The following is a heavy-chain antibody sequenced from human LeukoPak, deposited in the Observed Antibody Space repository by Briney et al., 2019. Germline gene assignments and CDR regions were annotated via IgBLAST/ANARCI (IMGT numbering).Heavy chain of an antibody. V-gene: IGHV4-30-2*01. CDR1: GGSISSGGYS. CDR3: ARYGSGSYFGPHFDY. Sequence: SQTLSLTCAVSGGSISSGGYSWSWLRQPPGKGLEWIGYIYHSGSTYYNPSLKSRVTISVDRSKNQFSLKLSSVTAADTAVYYCARYGSGSYFGPHFDYWGQGTLVTVSS. D-gene: IGHD3-10*01. CDR2: IYHSGST. J-gene: IGHJ4*02.